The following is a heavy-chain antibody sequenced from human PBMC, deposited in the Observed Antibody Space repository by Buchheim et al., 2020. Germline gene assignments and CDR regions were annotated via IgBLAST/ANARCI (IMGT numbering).Heavy chain of an antibody. J-gene: IGHJ5*02. CDR1: GFTFSSYS. V-gene: IGHV3-48*02. D-gene: IGHD6-19*01. CDR2: ISSSDIPI. CDR3: AKDITPVAVAPWFDP. Sequence: EVQLVESGGTLVQPGGSLRLSCAVSGFTFSSYSMSWVRQAPGKGLEWVSYISSSDIPIYYADSVKGRFTISRDHAKNSLYLQMNSLRDEDTAVYYCAKDITPVAVAPWFDPWGQGTL.